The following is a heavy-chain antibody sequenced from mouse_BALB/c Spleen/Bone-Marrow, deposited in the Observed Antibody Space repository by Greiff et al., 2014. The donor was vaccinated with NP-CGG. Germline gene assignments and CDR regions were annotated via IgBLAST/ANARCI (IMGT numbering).Heavy chain of an antibody. CDR2: ISYDGSN. V-gene: IGHV3-6*02. J-gene: IGHJ1*01. CDR1: GYSITSGYY. Sequence: VQLQQSGPGLVKPSQSLSLTCSVTGYSITSGYYWNWIRQFPGNKLEWMGYISYDGSNNYNPSLKNRISITSDTSKNQFFLKLNSVTTEDTATYYCVTTYYDYDGYFDVWGAGTTVTVSS. D-gene: IGHD2-4*01. CDR3: VTTYYDYDGYFDV.